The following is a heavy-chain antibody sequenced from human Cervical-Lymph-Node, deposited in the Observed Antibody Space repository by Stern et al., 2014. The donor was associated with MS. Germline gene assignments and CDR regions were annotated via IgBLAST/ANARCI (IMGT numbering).Heavy chain of an antibody. CDR2: ISSSGSPL. V-gene: IGHV3-11*01. CDR1: GFTLSDYY. J-gene: IGHJ5*02. D-gene: IGHD6-19*01. CDR3: ARESYSSGWFGP. Sequence: VQLVESGGGLVKPGGSLRLSCAASGFTLSDYYMTWIRQTPGKGLEWLSYISSSGSPLYYADSVKGRFTISRDNAKNSVYLQMSNLRTEDTALYYCARESYSSGWFGPWGQGTLVTVSS.